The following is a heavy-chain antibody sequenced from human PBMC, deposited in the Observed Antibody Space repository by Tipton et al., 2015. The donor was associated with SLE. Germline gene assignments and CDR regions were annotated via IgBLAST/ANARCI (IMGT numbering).Heavy chain of an antibody. J-gene: IGHJ4*02. V-gene: IGHV3-7*01. Sequence: SLRLSCAASGFTFSSYWMSWVRQAPGKGLEWVANIKQDGSEKYYVDSVKGRFTISRDNAKNSLYLQMNSLRAEDTAVYYCARVGVCSGGSCYPWYFDYWGQGTLVTVSS. CDR1: GFTFSSYW. D-gene: IGHD2-15*01. CDR2: IKQDGSEK. CDR3: ARVGVCSGGSCYPWYFDY.